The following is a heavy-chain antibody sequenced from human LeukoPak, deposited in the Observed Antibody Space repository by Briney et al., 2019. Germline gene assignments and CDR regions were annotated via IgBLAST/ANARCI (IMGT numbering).Heavy chain of an antibody. CDR1: GFTFSSYA. CDR3: ASHSAYGGNPEESYFDY. V-gene: IGHV3-23*01. CDR2: ISGSGGST. J-gene: IGHJ4*02. Sequence: GGSLRLSCAASGFTFSSYAMSWVRHAPGKGVEWVSAISGSGGSTYYADSVKGRFTISRDNSKNTVSLQMSSLRAEDTAVYYCASHSAYGGNPEESYFDYWGQGTLVTVSS. D-gene: IGHD4-23*01.